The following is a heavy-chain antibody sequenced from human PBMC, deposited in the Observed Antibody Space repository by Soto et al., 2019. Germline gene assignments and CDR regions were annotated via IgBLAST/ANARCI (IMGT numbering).Heavy chain of an antibody. CDR1: GFTVSSNY. CDR2: IYSGGST. D-gene: IGHD1-26*01. J-gene: IGHJ4*02. Sequence: GGSLRLSCAASGFTVSSNYMSWVRQAPGKGLEWVSVIYSGGSTYYADSVKGRFTISRDNSKNTLYLQMNSLRAEDTAVYYCAIESGSYLDYFDYWGQGTLVTVSS. CDR3: AIESGSYLDYFDY. V-gene: IGHV3-53*01.